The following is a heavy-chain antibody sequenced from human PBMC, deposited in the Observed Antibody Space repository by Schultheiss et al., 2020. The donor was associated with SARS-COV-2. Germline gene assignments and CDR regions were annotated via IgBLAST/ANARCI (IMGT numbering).Heavy chain of an antibody. CDR1: GGSFSGYY. CDR2: INHSGST. J-gene: IGHJ4*02. Sequence: SETLSLTCAVYGGSFSGYYWSWIRQPPGKGLEWIGEINHSGSTNYNPSLKSRVTISVDTSKNQFSLKLSSVTAADTAVYYCASEPIVVVPAAYFDYWGQGTLVTVSS. CDR3: ASEPIVVVPAAYFDY. D-gene: IGHD2-2*01. V-gene: IGHV4-34*01.